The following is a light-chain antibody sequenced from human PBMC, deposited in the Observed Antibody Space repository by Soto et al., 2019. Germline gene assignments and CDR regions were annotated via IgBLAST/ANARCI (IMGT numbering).Light chain of an antibody. V-gene: IGKV3-15*01. CDR2: GAS. CDR3: QQYNNWPPWT. Sequence: EIVMTQSPATLTVSPGERATLSCRASQNVNSNLAWYQQKPGQAPRLLIYGASTRATGIPARFSGSGSGTEFTLTISSLQSEDFAVYYCQQYNNWPPWTLGHGTKVEIK. CDR1: QNVNSN. J-gene: IGKJ1*01.